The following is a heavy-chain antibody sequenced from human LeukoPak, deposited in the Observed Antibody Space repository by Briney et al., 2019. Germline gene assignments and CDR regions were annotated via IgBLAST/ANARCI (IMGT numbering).Heavy chain of an antibody. V-gene: IGHV4-39*07. CDR1: GGSISSSSYY. J-gene: IGHJ4*02. D-gene: IGHD2-15*01. CDR3: ARDRGVVVAVVDY. Sequence: SGTLSLTCAVSGGSISSSSYYWGWIRQPPGKGLEWIGSIYYSGSTYYNPSLKSRVTISVDTSKNQFSLKLSSVTAADTAVYYCARDRGVVVAVVDYWGQGTLVTVSS. CDR2: IYYSGST.